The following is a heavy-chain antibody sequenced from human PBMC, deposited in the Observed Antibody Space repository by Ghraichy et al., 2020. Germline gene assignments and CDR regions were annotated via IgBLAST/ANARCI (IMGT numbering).Heavy chain of an antibody. D-gene: IGHD6-6*01. J-gene: IGHJ4*02. V-gene: IGHV1-69*04. CDR1: GRTFNSYT. Sequence: SVKVSCQASGRTFNSYTISWVRQAPGQGLEWMGRIIPALDVTVYTQKYQGRITITADKFTNIVYMELSSLRSEDTAVYYCAREAYSSASGVVYWGQGTLVTVSS. CDR3: AREAYSSASGVVY. CDR2: IIPALDVT.